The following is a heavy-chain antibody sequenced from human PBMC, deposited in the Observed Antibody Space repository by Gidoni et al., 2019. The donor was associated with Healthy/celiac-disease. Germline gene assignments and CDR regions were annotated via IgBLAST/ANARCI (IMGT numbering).Heavy chain of an antibody. Sequence: QVQLQESGPALVKLSQTLSLTCTVSGGSISSGGYYWSWIRQHPGKGLEWIGYIYYSGSTYYNPSLKSRVTISVDTSKNQFSLKLSSVTAADTAVYYCARDDFTVTKGGYYYYGMDVWGQGITVTVSS. V-gene: IGHV4-31*03. CDR1: GGSISSGGYY. J-gene: IGHJ6*02. D-gene: IGHD4-17*01. CDR3: ARDDFTVTKGGYYYYGMDV. CDR2: IYYSGST.